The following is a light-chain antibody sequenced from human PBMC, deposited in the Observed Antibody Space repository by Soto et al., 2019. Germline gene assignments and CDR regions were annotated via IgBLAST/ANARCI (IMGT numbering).Light chain of an antibody. CDR1: SSDVGTYNR. V-gene: IGLV2-18*01. CDR2: EVY. J-gene: IGLJ2*01. CDR3: TLYTTSSTPHVV. Sequence: QSALTQPPSVSGSPGQSVTISCTGPSSDVGTYNRVSWYQQPPGTAPKLMIYEVYNRPLGVPDRFSGSKSGNTASLTISGLQAEDEADYYCTLYTTSSTPHVVFGGGTKLTVL.